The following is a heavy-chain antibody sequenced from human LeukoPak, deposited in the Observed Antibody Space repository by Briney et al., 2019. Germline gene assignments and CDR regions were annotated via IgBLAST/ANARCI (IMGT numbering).Heavy chain of an antibody. CDR3: ARSVGASHDAFDI. CDR1: GYTFTSYY. J-gene: IGHJ3*02. V-gene: IGHV1-46*01. Sequence: ASVKVSCKASGYTFTSYYMHWLRQAPGHGLEWMGIINPSSASTSYAQKFQGRVTMTRDTSTTTVYMELSSLRSEDTAVYYCARSVGASHDAFDIWGQGTMVTVSS. CDR2: INPSSAST. D-gene: IGHD1-26*01.